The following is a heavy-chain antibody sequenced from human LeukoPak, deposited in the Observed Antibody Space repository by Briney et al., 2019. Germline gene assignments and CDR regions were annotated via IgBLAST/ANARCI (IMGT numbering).Heavy chain of an antibody. Sequence: VGSLRLSGAVSGFTFSNAWMTWVRQAPGKGLEWVGRIKSKAHGGTKDYAAPVKGRFTISGDDSENTALLQMNSLKIEDTAVYYCTTGRDYWGQGTLVTVSS. J-gene: IGHJ4*02. CDR1: GFTFSNAW. CDR2: IKSKAHGGTK. V-gene: IGHV3-15*01. CDR3: TTGRDY.